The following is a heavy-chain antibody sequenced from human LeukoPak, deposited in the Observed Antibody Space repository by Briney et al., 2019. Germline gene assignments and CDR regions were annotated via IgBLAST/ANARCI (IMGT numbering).Heavy chain of an antibody. CDR1: GFTVSSNY. V-gene: IGHV3-53*01. J-gene: IGHJ4*02. D-gene: IGHD6-13*01. Sequence: GGSLRLSCAASGFTVSSNYMSWVRQAPGKGLEWVSVIYSGGSTYYADSVKGRFTISRDNSKNTLYLQMNSLRAEDTAVYYCARGSGIVAATDYFDHWGQGTLVTVSS. CDR3: ARGSGIVAATDYFDH. CDR2: IYSGGST.